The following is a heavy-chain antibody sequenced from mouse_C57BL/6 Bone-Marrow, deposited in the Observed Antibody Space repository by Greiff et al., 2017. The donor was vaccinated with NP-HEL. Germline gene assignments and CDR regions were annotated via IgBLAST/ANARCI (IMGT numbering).Heavy chain of an antibody. CDR1: GYTFTDYY. D-gene: IGHD2-1*01. CDR2: IYPGSGNS. Sequence: VQLLQSGAELVRPGASVKLSCKASGYTFTDYYINWVKQRPGQGLEWIARIYPGSGNSYYNEKFKGKATLTAEKSSSTAYMQLSSLTSEDSAVYVCARRMAYGNFPYYYAMDYWGQGTSVTVSS. V-gene: IGHV1-76*01. J-gene: IGHJ4*01. CDR3: ARRMAYGNFPYYYAMDY.